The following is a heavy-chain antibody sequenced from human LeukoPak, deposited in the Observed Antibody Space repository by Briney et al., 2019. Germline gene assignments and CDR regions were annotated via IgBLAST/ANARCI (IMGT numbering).Heavy chain of an antibody. D-gene: IGHD3-16*02. CDR3: AREGVIAVPFDY. V-gene: IGHV3-21*01. CDR2: ISSSSSYI. J-gene: IGHJ4*02. CDR1: GFTFSSYA. Sequence: GGSLRLSCAASGFTFSSYAMSWVRQAPGKGLEWVSSISSSSSYIYYADSVKGRFTISRDNAKNSLYLQMNSLRAEDTAVYYCAREGVIAVPFDYWGQGTLVTVSS.